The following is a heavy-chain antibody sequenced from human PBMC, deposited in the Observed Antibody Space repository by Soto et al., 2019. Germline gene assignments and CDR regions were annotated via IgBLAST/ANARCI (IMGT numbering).Heavy chain of an antibody. V-gene: IGHV4-59*01. J-gene: IGHJ5*02. CDR3: ARGEAWGYDFWSGQWGFDP. CDR2: IYYSGST. D-gene: IGHD3-3*01. CDR1: GGSISSYY. Sequence: PSETLSLTCTVSGGSISSYYWSWILQRPGKGLEWIGYIYYSGSTNYNPSLKSRFTISVDTSKNQFSLKLSSVTAAETAVYYSARGEAWGYDFWSGQWGFDPWGQGTLVTVS.